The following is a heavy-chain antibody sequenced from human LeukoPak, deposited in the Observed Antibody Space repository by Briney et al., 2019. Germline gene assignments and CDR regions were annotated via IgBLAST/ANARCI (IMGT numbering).Heavy chain of an antibody. Sequence: GSSVKVSCKASGGTFGSYAISWVRQAPGQGLEWMGGIIPIFGTANYAQKFQGRVTITADESTSTAYMELSSLRSEDTAVYYCAREGSTTVTTMDYWGQGTLVTVSS. V-gene: IGHV1-69*01. CDR1: GGTFGSYA. CDR3: AREGSTTVTTMDY. J-gene: IGHJ4*02. CDR2: IIPIFGTA. D-gene: IGHD4-17*01.